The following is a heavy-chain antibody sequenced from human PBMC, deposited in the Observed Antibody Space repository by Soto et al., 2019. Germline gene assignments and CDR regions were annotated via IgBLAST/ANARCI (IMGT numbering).Heavy chain of an antibody. CDR2: IYDSASS. CDR1: GGPVNSATYY. Sequence: ETLSLTCTVSGGPVNSATYYWSWIRQPPGKGLEWLGYIYDSASSNYNPSLRSRLTISLDTSKNQFSLNLRSVTAADTAVYYCARDTRVSIDHWGQGTLVTVSS. J-gene: IGHJ4*02. CDR3: ARDTRVSIDH. V-gene: IGHV4-61*01.